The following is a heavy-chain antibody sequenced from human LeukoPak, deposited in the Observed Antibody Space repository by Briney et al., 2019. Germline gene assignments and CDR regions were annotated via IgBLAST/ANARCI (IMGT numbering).Heavy chain of an antibody. D-gene: IGHD2-2*01. CDR3: TRNAVVVPAARFDYYYYYMDV. V-gene: IGHV3-73*01. CDR1: GFTFSGSA. CDR2: IRSKANSYAT. J-gene: IGHJ6*03. Sequence: GGSLKLSCAASGFTFSGSAMHWVRQASGKGLEWVSRIRSKANSYATAYAASVKGRFTISRDDSKNTAYLQMNSLKTEDTAVYYCTRNAVVVPAARFDYYYYYMDVWGKGTTVTVSS.